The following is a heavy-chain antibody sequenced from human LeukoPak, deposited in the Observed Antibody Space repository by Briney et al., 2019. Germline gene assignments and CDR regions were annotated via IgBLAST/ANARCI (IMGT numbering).Heavy chain of an antibody. CDR2: INAYNGNT. J-gene: IGHJ4*02. CDR3: ARDEGAPFDH. V-gene: IGHV1-18*01. Sequence: ASVKVSCKVSGYTFSNYGISWVRQAPGQGLEWMGWINAYNGNTNYAQQLQDRVTMTTDTSTSTAYMELRGLRSDDTAVYYCARDEGAPFDHWGQGTLVTVSS. CDR1: GYTFSNYG. D-gene: IGHD1-26*01.